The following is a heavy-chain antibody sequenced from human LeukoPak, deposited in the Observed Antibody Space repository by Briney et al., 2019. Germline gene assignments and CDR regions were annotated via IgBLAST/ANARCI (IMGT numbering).Heavy chain of an antibody. CDR3: ARARSGSPGDAFDI. CDR2: IYHSGST. Sequence: SQTLSLTCAVSGGSISSGGYSWSWIRQPPGKGLEWIGEIYHSGSTNYNPSLKSRVTISVDKSKNQFSLKLSSVIAADTAVYYCARARSGSPGDAFDIWGQGTMATVSS. D-gene: IGHD1-26*01. J-gene: IGHJ3*02. CDR1: GGSISSGGYS. V-gene: IGHV4-30-2*01.